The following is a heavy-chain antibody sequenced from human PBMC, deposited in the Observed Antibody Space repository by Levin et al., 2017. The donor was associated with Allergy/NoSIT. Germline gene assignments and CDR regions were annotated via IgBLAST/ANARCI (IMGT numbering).Heavy chain of an antibody. CDR3: VREGLVFDSRGYYSWDY. J-gene: IGHJ4*02. V-gene: IGHV3-48*02. CDR2: ISSSSSTI. Sequence: GESLKISCAASGFTFSSYSMNWVRQAPGKGLEWVSYISSSSSTINYADSVKGRFTISRDNAKNSLYLRMDSLRDEDTAVYYCVREGLVFDSRGYYSWDYWGQGTLVTVSS. D-gene: IGHD3-22*01. CDR1: GFTFSSYS.